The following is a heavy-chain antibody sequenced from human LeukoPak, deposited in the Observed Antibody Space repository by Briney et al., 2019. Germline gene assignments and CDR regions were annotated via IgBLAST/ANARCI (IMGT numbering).Heavy chain of an antibody. D-gene: IGHD5-24*01. CDR2: IKQDGGEK. J-gene: IGHJ4*02. CDR3: AGRGDGNLYYFDH. V-gene: IGHV3-7*04. Sequence: PGGSLRLSCAASGFTFSSYWMSWVRPAPGKGRQWVANIKQDGGEKYYVDSVKGRFTISRDNAKNSLYLQMNSLRPEDTAVYYCAGRGDGNLYYFDHWGQGTLVTASS. CDR1: GFTFSSYW.